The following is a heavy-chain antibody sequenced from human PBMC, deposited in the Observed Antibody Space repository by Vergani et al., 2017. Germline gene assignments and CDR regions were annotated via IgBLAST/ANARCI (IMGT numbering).Heavy chain of an antibody. D-gene: IGHD1-1*01. Sequence: EVRLVESGGGLVQPGGSLRLSCATSGFTLSDYWIDWVRQAPGKGLEWVARTRNKARGYSTDYAASVRGRFIVSRDASGKSVSLQMTRLRIDDTAVYFCARVAPSNSEVTPTAFDVWGQGTMVTVSS. J-gene: IGHJ3*01. CDR2: TRNKARGYST. CDR1: GFTLSDYW. CDR3: ARVAPSNSEVTPTAFDV. V-gene: IGHV3-72*01.